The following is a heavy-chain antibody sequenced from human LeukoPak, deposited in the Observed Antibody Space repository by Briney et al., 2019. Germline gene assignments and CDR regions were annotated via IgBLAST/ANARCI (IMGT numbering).Heavy chain of an antibody. CDR1: GFTFSSNA. Sequence: GGSLRLSCAASGFTFSSNAMSWVRQAPGKGLEWVSAISGSGGSAFYADSVKGRFTISRDNSKNTLYLQMNSLRAEDTAVYYCAKDLGTTVTTGWFDPWGQGTLDTVSS. CDR2: ISGSGGSA. CDR3: AKDLGTTVTTGWFDP. V-gene: IGHV3-23*01. J-gene: IGHJ5*02. D-gene: IGHD4-17*01.